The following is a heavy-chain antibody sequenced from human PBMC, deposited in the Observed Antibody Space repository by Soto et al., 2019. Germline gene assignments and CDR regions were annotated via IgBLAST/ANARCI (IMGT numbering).Heavy chain of an antibody. CDR1: GYTFADYY. D-gene: IGHD1-7*01. CDR3: ARKLELRGSYYYYYDMDV. Sequence: ASVKVSCKASGYTFADYYMHWVRQAPGQGLEWMGWINPNSGGTNYAQKFQGRVTMTRDTSISTAYMELSRLRSDDTAVYYCARKLELRGSYYYYYDMDVWGQGTTVTVS. V-gene: IGHV1-2*02. CDR2: INPNSGGT. J-gene: IGHJ6*02.